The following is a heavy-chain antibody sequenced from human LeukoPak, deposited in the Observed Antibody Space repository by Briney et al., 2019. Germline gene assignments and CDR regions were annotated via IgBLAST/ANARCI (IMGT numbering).Heavy chain of an antibody. V-gene: IGHV3-48*03. Sequence: GSLKLSCAASGFTFSNYEMNWVRQAPGKGLEWVSYISSSGSTIYYADSVKGRFTISRDNAKNSLYLQMNSLRAEGTAVYYCAQIYTYGSSQFDYWGQGTLVTVSS. CDR2: ISSSGSTI. D-gene: IGHD5-18*01. CDR3: AQIYTYGSSQFDY. CDR1: GFTFSNYE. J-gene: IGHJ4*02.